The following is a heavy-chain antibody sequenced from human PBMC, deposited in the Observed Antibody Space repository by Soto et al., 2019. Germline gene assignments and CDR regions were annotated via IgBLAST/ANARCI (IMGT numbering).Heavy chain of an antibody. Sequence: SVKVSCKASGGTFSSYAISWVRQAPGQGLEWMGGIIPIFGTANYAQKFQGRVTITADESTSTAYMELSSLRSEDTAVYYCARTDGYSGYDFTPYYYYSGMDVWGQGTTVTVSS. CDR1: GGTFSSYA. CDR2: IIPIFGTA. J-gene: IGHJ6*02. V-gene: IGHV1-69*13. CDR3: ARTDGYSGYDFTPYYYYSGMDV. D-gene: IGHD5-12*01.